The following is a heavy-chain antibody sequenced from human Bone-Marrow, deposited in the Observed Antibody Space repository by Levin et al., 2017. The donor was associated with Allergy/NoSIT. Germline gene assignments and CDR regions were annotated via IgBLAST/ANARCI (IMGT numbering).Heavy chain of an antibody. V-gene: IGHV1-2*02. CDR3: ATHPTGYFDWLFS. Sequence: GESLKISCKASGYTFTGYYMHWVRQAPGQGLEWMGWINPNSGGTNYAQKFQGRVTMTRDTSISTAYMELSRLRSDDTAVYYCATHPTGYFDWLFSWGQGTLVTVSS. CDR1: GYTFTGYY. D-gene: IGHD3-9*01. J-gene: IGHJ5*01. CDR2: INPNSGGT.